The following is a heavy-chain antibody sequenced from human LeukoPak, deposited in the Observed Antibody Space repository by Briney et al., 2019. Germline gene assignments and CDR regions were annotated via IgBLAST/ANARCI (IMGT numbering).Heavy chain of an antibody. CDR2: ISSSSNYI. J-gene: IGHJ4*02. CDR3: ARDRAISPYYFDY. Sequence: ETLSLTCTLSGGSISTYYWSWIRQPPGKGLEWVSSISSSSNYIYYADSVKGRFTISRDNAKNSLYLQMNSLRTEDTAVYYCARDRAISPYYFDYWGQGTLVTVSS. CDR1: GGSISTYY. D-gene: IGHD3-3*01. V-gene: IGHV3-21*01.